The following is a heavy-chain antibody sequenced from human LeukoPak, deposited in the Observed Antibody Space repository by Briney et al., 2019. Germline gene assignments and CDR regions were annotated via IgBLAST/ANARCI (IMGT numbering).Heavy chain of an antibody. J-gene: IGHJ4*02. Sequence: GASVKVSCKASGYTFTGYYMHWARQAPGQGLEWMGWINPNSGGTNYAQKFQGRVTMTRDTSISTAYMELSRLRSDDTAVYYCARGRTLSIAVAGTFDYWGQGTLVTVSS. D-gene: IGHD6-19*01. CDR2: INPNSGGT. CDR1: GYTFTGYY. V-gene: IGHV1-2*02. CDR3: ARGRTLSIAVAGTFDY.